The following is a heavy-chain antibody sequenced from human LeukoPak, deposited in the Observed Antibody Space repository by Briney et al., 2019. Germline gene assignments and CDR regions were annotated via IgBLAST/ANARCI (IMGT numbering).Heavy chain of an antibody. J-gene: IGHJ4*02. V-gene: IGHV3-30*02. CDR1: GFTFSSYG. Sequence: PGGSLRLSCTASGFTFSSYGMHWVRQAPGKGLEWVAFIRYDGSNKFYADSVKGRFTISRDNSKNTLYLQMNSLRAEDTAVYYCAKAGPYYFDYWGQGTLVTVSS. CDR2: IRYDGSNK. CDR3: AKAGPYYFDY.